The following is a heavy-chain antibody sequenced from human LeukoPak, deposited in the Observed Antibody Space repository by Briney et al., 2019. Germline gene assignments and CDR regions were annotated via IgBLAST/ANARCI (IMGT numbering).Heavy chain of an antibody. J-gene: IGHJ4*02. D-gene: IGHD3-10*01. CDR3: ARKRRYYYVSGIYGFDY. CDR2: ISSSSSYI. V-gene: IGHV3-21*01. CDR1: GFTFSSYS. Sequence: GGSLRLSCAASGFTFSSYSMNWVRQAPGKGLEWVSSISSSSSYIYYADSVKGRFTISRDNAKNSLYLQMNSLRAEDTAVYYCARKRRYYYVSGIYGFDYWGQEPLVTVSS.